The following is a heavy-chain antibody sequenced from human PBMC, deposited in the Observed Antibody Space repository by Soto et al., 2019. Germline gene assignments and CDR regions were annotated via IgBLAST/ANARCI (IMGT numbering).Heavy chain of an antibody. V-gene: IGHV4-39*01. CDR2: IYYSGST. Sequence: QLQLQESGPGLVKPSETLSLTCTVSGGSISSSSYYWGWIRQPPGKGLEWIGSIYYSGSTYYNPSLKRRVTISVDTSKNQFSLRLSSVTAADTAVYYCARVGAVWFGEGGDYWGQGTLVTVSS. J-gene: IGHJ4*02. CDR3: ARVGAVWFGEGGDY. D-gene: IGHD3-10*01. CDR1: GGSISSSSYY.